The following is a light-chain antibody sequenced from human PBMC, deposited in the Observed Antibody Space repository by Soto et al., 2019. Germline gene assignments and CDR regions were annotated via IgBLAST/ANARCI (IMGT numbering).Light chain of an antibody. CDR3: KQYGTSLLT. CDR2: GAS. J-gene: IGKJ4*01. Sequence: EIVLTQSPGTLSLSPGERATLSCRASQSVSSSYLAWYQQKPGQAPRLLIYGASSRATGIPDRFSGSGSGKDFTLTISRREPEDFAVYYCKQYGTSLLTFGGGTRVE. V-gene: IGKV3-20*01. CDR1: QSVSSSY.